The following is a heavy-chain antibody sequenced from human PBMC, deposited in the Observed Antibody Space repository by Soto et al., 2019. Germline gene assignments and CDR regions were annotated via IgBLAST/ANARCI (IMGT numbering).Heavy chain of an antibody. J-gene: IGHJ4*02. Sequence: PSETLSLTCTVSGASVTSGTNYWSWVRQPPGKGLEWIGYISHSGFTNYNPSLKSRVTISADTSMNQFSLKLNSVTAADTAVYYCARGWIYYFDYWGQGTLVTVSS. V-gene: IGHV4-61*01. CDR2: ISHSGFT. D-gene: IGHD6-19*01. CDR1: GASVTSGTNY. CDR3: ARGWIYYFDY.